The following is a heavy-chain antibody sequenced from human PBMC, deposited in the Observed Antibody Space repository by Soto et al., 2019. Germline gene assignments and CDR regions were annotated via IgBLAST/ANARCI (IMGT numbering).Heavy chain of an antibody. CDR3: ARAGNYYDRSGYPKWFDP. V-gene: IGHV4-30-2*01. CDR1: GGSISSGGYS. CDR2: IYHSGRT. Sequence: PSETLSLTCAVSGGSISSGGYSWSWIRQPPGKGLEWIGYIYHSGRTYYNPSLKSRVTISVDRSKNQFSLKLSSVTAADTAVYYCARAGNYYDRSGYPKWFDPWGQGTLVTVSS. J-gene: IGHJ5*02. D-gene: IGHD3-22*01.